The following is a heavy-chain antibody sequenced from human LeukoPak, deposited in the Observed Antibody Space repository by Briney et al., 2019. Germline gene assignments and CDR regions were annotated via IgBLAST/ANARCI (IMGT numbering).Heavy chain of an antibody. V-gene: IGHV1-58*02. Sequence: SVKVSCKASGFTFTSSAMQWVRQARGQRLEWIGWIVVGSGNTNYAQRFQERVTITRDMSTSTAYMELSSLRSEDTALYYLSAAPXXXWXXXXXXXXQXXXXXXXSXXXXXXXXXINF. J-gene: IGHJ1*01. CDR2: IVVGSGNT. CDR1: GFTFTSSA. CDR3: SAAPXXXWXXXXXXXXQXXXXXXXSXXXXXXXXXINF.